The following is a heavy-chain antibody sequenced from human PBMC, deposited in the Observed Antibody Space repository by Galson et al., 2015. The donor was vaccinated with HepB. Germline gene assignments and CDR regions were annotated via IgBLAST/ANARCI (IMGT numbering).Heavy chain of an antibody. V-gene: IGHV3-21*01. J-gene: IGHJ4*02. CDR2: ISGDSRYI. D-gene: IGHD1-26*01. CDR1: GFTFSGYS. Sequence: SLRLSCAASGFTFSGYSMNWVRQAPGKGLEWVSSISGDSRYIYYADSVKGRFTMSRDNAKNSVFLQMSSLRAEDTAVYYCAYSGSYFDYWGQGTLVTVSS. CDR3: AYSGSYFDY.